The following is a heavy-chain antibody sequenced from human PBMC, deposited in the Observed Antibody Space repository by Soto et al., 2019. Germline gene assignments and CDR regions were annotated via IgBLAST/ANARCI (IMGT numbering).Heavy chain of an antibody. CDR2: MNPNSGNT. V-gene: IGHV1-8*01. CDR3: ARGPGFRTYYDFWSGYSFYYYYYMDV. Sequence: QVQLVQSGAEVKKPGASVKVSCKASGYTFTSYDINWVRQATGQGLEWMGWMNPNSGNTGYAQKFQGRVTMTRNTSISTAYMELSSLRSEDTAVYYCARGPGFRTYYDFWSGYSFYYYYYMDVWGKGTTVTVSS. J-gene: IGHJ6*03. D-gene: IGHD3-3*01. CDR1: GYTFTSYD.